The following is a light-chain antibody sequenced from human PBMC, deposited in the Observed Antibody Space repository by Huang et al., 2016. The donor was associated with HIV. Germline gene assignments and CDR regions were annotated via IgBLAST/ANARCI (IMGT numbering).Light chain of an antibody. Sequence: DIQMTQSPSAMSASVGDRVIITCRPSQGISNYLAWFQQRPGQVPKRLIYAASSLESGVPSRFSGSGSGTEFTLTIASLQPEYFATYYCLQHNSYPWTFGQGTKVEIK. V-gene: IGKV1-17*03. CDR3: LQHNSYPWT. CDR2: AAS. CDR1: QGISNY. J-gene: IGKJ1*01.